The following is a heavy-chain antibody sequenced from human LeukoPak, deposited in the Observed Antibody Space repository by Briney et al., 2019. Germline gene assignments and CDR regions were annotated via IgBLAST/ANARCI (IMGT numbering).Heavy chain of an antibody. Sequence: GGSLRLSCEASGFTFSTYSMNWVRQAPGKGLEWVSSISSSSSYIYYADSVKGRFTISRDNAKNSLYLQMNSLRAEDTAIYYCAKWSIAVAGSLDYWGQGTLVTVSS. CDR1: GFTFSTYS. J-gene: IGHJ4*02. D-gene: IGHD6-19*01. CDR3: AKWSIAVAGSLDY. CDR2: ISSSSSYI. V-gene: IGHV3-21*04.